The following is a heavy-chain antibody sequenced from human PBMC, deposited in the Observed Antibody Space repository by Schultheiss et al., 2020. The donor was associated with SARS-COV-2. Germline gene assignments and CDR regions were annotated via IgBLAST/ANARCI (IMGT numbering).Heavy chain of an antibody. V-gene: IGHV4-30-4*08. CDR2: IYYSGST. CDR3: AREGTYGDLDY. J-gene: IGHJ4*02. CDR1: GGSISSSSYY. Sequence: SETLSLTCTVSGGSISSSSYYWGWIRQPPGKGLEWIGYIYYSGSTYYNPSLKSRVTISVDTSKNQFSLKLSSVTAADTAVYYCAREGTYGDLDYWGQGTLVTVPS. D-gene: IGHD4-17*01.